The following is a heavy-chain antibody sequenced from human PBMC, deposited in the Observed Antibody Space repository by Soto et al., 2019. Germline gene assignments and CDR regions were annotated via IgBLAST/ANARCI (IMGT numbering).Heavy chain of an antibody. D-gene: IGHD6-13*01. CDR2: ISYDGSNK. CDR1: GFTFSSYG. V-gene: IGHV3-30*18. Sequence: QVQLVESGGGMVQPGRSLRLSCAASGFTFSSYGMHWVRQGPGKGLEWVAVISYDGSNKYYADSVKGRFTISRDNSKNTLYLQMNSLRAEDTAVYYCAKDGRGPYSSSWYDWFDPWGQGTLVTVSS. CDR3: AKDGRGPYSSSWYDWFDP. J-gene: IGHJ5*02.